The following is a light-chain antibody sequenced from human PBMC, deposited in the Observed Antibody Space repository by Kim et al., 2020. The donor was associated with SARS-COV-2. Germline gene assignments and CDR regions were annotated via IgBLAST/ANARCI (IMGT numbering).Light chain of an antibody. CDR1: QSVSIN. CDR2: AAS. CDR3: QQYNIWPPDS. V-gene: IGKV3-15*01. J-gene: IGKJ2*03. Sequence: SSGQRATLSCRVSQSVSINVAWYQHKPGQALRLLIYAASSRAAGVPARFSGSGSGTDFTLTISSLQSEDSAVYYCQQYNIWPPDSFGQGTKVDIK.